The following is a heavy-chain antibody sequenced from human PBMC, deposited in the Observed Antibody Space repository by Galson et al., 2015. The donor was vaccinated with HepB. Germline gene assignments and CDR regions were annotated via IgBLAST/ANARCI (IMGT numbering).Heavy chain of an antibody. CDR1: GGSISSSSYY. Sequence: QVQLQESGPGLVKPSETLSLTCTVSGGSISSSSYYWGWIRQPPGKGLEWIGSIYYSGSTYYNPSLKSRVTISVDTSKNQFSLKLSSVTAADTAVYYCARHAPWVGYVWGSYRPPMYYFDYWGQGTLVTVSS. J-gene: IGHJ4*02. CDR2: IYYSGST. V-gene: IGHV4-39*01. D-gene: IGHD3-16*02. CDR3: ARHAPWVGYVWGSYRPPMYYFDY.